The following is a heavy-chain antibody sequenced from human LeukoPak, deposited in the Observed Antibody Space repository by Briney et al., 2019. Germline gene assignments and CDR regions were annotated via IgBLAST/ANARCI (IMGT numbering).Heavy chain of an antibody. CDR1: GGSISSYY. CDR3: ARGPYISGPFDP. D-gene: IGHD6-19*01. J-gene: IGHJ5*02. CDR2: IYTSGIT. V-gene: IGHV4-4*07. Sequence: SETLSLTCTVSGGSISSYYWTWIRQPAGKGLEWIGHIYTSGITNYNPSLKSRVTFSIDTSKNQFSLKLSSVTAADTAVYYCARGPYISGPFDPGGQGPLVTVS.